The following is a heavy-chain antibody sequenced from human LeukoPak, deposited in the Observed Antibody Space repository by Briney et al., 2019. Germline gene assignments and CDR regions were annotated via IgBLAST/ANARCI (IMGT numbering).Heavy chain of an antibody. CDR2: INPNSGGT. CDR1: GYTFNGYY. CDR3: ARAPITMVRGVIVGYYFDY. J-gene: IGHJ4*02. V-gene: IGHV1-2*02. Sequence: ASVKVSCKSSGYTFNGYYMHWVRQAPGQGLEWMGWINPNSGGTNYAQKFQGRVTMTRDTSISTAYMELSRLRSDDTAVYYCARAPITMVRGVIVGYYFDYWGQGTLVTVSS. D-gene: IGHD3-10*01.